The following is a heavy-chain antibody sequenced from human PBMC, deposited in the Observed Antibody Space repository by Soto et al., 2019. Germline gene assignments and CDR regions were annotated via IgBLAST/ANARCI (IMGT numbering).Heavy chain of an antibody. CDR1: GGSISSSSYY. CDR3: ARLGDTAMVSDYYYGMDV. J-gene: IGHJ6*02. V-gene: IGHV4-39*01. Sequence: PSETLSLTCTVSGGSISSSSYYWGWIRQPPGKGLEWIGSIYYSGSTYYNPSLKSRVTISVDTSKNQFSLKLSSVTAADTAVYYCARLGDTAMVSDYYYGMDVWGQGTTVT. CDR2: IYYSGST. D-gene: IGHD5-18*01.